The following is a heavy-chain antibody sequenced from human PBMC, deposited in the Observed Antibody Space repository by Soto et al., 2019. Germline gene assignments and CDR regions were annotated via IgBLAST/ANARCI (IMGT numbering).Heavy chain of an antibody. CDR3: AKGPTIFGVDPYYYTLDV. CDR1: GFIFSTYA. CDR2: VSGRGRIT. J-gene: IGHJ6*02. V-gene: IGHV3-23*01. D-gene: IGHD3-3*01. Sequence: GGSLTLSCADSGFIFSTYAMNWVRQAPAKGLEWVAGVSGRGRITHFADSLKGRFTIARDNYKNPLYLQMSSLRAEDTAVYHCAKGPTIFGVDPYYYTLDVWGQGPTVTVSS.